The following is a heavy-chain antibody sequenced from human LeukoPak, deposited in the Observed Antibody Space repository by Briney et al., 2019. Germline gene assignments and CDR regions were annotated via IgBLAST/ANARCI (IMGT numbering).Heavy chain of an antibody. V-gene: IGHV3-23*01. D-gene: IGHD2-8*01. J-gene: IGHJ4*02. CDR2: ISGSGGST. CDR3: AKDLVRYDGVGTPDY. CDR1: GFTFSSHA. Sequence: GGSLRLSCAASGFTFSSHAMSWVRQAPGKGLEWVSAISGSGGSTYYADSVKGRFTISRDNSKNTLYLQMNSLRAEDTAVYYCAKDLVRYDGVGTPDYWGQGTLVTVSS.